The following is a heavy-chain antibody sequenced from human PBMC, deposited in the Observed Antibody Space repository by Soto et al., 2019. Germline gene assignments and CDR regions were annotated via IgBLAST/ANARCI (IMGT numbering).Heavy chain of an antibody. CDR1: GFTFSSYA. D-gene: IGHD5-18*01. CDR3: ARVYLLQYSYGHGAFDY. CDR2: ISYDGSNK. V-gene: IGHV3-30-3*01. J-gene: IGHJ4*02. Sequence: QVQLVESGGGVVQPGRSLRLSCAASGFTFSSYAMHWVRQAPGKGLEWVAVISYDGSNKYYADSVNGRFTISRDNSKNTLYLQMNSLRAEDTAVYYCARVYLLQYSYGHGAFDYWGQGTLVTVS.